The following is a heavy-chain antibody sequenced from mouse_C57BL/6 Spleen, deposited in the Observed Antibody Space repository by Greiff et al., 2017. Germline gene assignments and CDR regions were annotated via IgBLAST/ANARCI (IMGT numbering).Heavy chain of an antibody. V-gene: IGHV1-42*01. J-gene: IGHJ4*01. Sequence: VQLQQSGPELVKPGASVQLSCKASGYSFTGYYMNWVKQSPEKSLEWIGEINPRTGGTTYDQKFKGKSTLTVDKSSSTAYMQLKSLTSEDSTVYYCARMDGYYPDAMDYWGQGTAVTVSS. CDR1: GYSFTGYY. CDR2: INPRTGGT. CDR3: ARMDGYYPDAMDY. D-gene: IGHD2-3*01.